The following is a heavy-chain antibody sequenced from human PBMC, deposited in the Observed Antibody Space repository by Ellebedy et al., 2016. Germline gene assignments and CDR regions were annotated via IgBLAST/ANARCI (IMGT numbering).Heavy chain of an antibody. V-gene: IGHV3-74*01. J-gene: IGHJ6*02. CDR1: GFTFSSYW. CDR3: ARGGGYYDFWSGYVWVYYGMDV. CDR2: INSDGSST. Sequence: GGSLRLSCAASGFTFSSYWMHWVRQAPGKGLVWVSRINSDGSSTSYADSVKGRFTISRDNAKNTLYLQMNSLRAEDTAVYYCARGGGYYDFWSGYVWVYYGMDVWGQGATVTVSS. D-gene: IGHD3-3*01.